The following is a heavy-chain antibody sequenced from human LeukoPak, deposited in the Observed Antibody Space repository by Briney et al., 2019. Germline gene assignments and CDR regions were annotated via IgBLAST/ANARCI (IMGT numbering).Heavy chain of an antibody. Sequence: SETLSLTCTVSGGSISSSSYYWGWIRQPPGKGLEWIGSIYYSGSTYYNPSLKSRVTISVDTSKNQFSLKLSSVTAADTAVYYCARLGYSGSYYERTFDIWGQGTMVTVSS. V-gene: IGHV4-39*01. J-gene: IGHJ3*02. CDR2: IYYSGST. CDR3: ARLGYSGSYYERTFDI. CDR1: GGSISSSSYY. D-gene: IGHD1-26*01.